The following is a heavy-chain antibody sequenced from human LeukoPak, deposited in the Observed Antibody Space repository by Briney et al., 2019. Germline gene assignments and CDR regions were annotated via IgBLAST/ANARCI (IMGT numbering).Heavy chain of an antibody. CDR3: ARGLDGYNWDY. J-gene: IGHJ4*02. Sequence: YISSSGSTIYYADSVKGRFTISRDNAKNSLYPQMNSLRAEDTAVYYCARGLDGYNWDYWGQGTLVTVSS. D-gene: IGHD5-24*01. CDR2: ISSSGSTI. V-gene: IGHV3-48*03.